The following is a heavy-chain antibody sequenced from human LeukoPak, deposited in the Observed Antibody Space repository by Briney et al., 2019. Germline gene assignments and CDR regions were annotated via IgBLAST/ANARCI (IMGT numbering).Heavy chain of an antibody. J-gene: IGHJ4*02. CDR3: ARVGYSGYDSTNY. Sequence: GGSLRLSCAASGFTFSSYAMSWVRQAPGKGLEWVSYISSSSSSTIYYADSVKGRFTISRDNAKNSLYLQMNSLRAEDTAVYYCARVGYSGYDSTNYWGQGTLVTVSS. CDR1: GFTFSSYA. D-gene: IGHD5-12*01. V-gene: IGHV3-48*04. CDR2: ISSSSSSTI.